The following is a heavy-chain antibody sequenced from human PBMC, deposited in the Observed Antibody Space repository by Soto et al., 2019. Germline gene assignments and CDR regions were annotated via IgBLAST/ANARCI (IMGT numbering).Heavy chain of an antibody. CDR2: ISAYNGNT. CDR3: ARALYDFWSGYTTYYYYYMDV. J-gene: IGHJ6*03. Sequence: SVKVSCKASGYTFTSYGISWVRQAPGQGLEWMGWISAYNGNTNYAQKLQGRVTMTTDTSTSTAYMELRSLRSDDTAVYYCARALYDFWSGYTTYYYYYMDVWGKGTTVTVSS. CDR1: GYTFTSYG. D-gene: IGHD3-3*01. V-gene: IGHV1-18*01.